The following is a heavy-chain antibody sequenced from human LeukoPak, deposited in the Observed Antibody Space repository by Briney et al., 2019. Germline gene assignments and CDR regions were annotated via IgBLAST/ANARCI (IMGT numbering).Heavy chain of an antibody. CDR2: TYYTAST. CDR3: ARGGDIAARPSDY. CDR1: GGSFSGYY. V-gene: IGHV4-59*01. J-gene: IGHJ4*02. D-gene: IGHD6-6*01. Sequence: SETLSLTCAVYGGSFSGYYWGWIRQPPGEGLEWIGHTYYTASTNYNPSLKSRVTISIDTSKNQLSLRLSSVTAADTAVYYCARGGDIAARPSDYWGQGTLVTVSS.